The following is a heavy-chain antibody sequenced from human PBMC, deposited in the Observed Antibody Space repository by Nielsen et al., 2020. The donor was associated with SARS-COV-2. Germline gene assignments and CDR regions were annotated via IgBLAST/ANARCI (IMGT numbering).Heavy chain of an antibody. Sequence: GESLKISCAASGFTFSSYWMSWVRQAPGKGLEWVANIKQDGSEKYYVDSVKGRFTISRDNAKNSLYLQMNSLRAEDTAVHYCARDLECDSGGSCYLFDYWGQGTLVTVSS. V-gene: IGHV3-7*01. J-gene: IGHJ4*02. CDR3: ARDLECDSGGSCYLFDY. CDR2: IKQDGSEK. D-gene: IGHD2-15*01. CDR1: GFTFSSYW.